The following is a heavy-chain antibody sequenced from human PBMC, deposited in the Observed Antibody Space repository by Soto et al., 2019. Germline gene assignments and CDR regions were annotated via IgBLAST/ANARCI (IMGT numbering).Heavy chain of an antibody. CDR3: ARDSSRCLEWFMDV. CDR2: ISYDGSNK. D-gene: IGHD3-3*01. Sequence: HPGGSLRLSCAASGFTFSSYAIHWARQAPGKGLEWVAVISYDGSNKYYADSVKGRFTISRDNSKNTLYLQMNSLRAEDTAVYYSARDSSRCLEWFMDVWGQGTTVTVSS. CDR1: GFTFSSYA. V-gene: IGHV3-30-3*01. J-gene: IGHJ6*02.